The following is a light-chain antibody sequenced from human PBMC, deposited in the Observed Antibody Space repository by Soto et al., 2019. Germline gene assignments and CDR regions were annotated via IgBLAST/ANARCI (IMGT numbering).Light chain of an antibody. CDR3: QQYNNWPT. CDR1: QSVSSN. Sequence: EIVMTQSPATLSVSPGERATLPCRASQSVSSNLAWYQQKPGQAPRLLIYGASTRATGVPARFSGSGSGTEFTLTISSLQSEDFAVYHCQQYNNWPTFGQGTKVEIK. V-gene: IGKV3-15*01. CDR2: GAS. J-gene: IGKJ1*01.